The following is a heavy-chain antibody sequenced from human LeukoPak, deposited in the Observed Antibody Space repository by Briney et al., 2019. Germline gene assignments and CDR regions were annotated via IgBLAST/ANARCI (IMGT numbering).Heavy chain of an antibody. CDR3: AKGGPYVAAAGTPHYFDY. CDR1: GFTFDDYA. J-gene: IGHJ4*02. D-gene: IGHD6-13*01. Sequence: LSGGSLRLSCAASGFTFDDYAMHWVRQAPGKGLEWVSGISWNSGSIGYADSVKGRFTISRDNAKNSLYLQMNSLRAEDTALYYCAKGGPYVAAAGTPHYFDYWGQGTLVTVSS. V-gene: IGHV3-9*01. CDR2: ISWNSGSI.